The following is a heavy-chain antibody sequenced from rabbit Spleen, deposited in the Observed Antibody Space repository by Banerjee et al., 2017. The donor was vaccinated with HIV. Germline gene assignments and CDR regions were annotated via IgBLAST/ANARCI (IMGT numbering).Heavy chain of an antibody. D-gene: IGHD2-1*01. V-gene: IGHV1S47*01. CDR2: IEPIFGRT. Sequence: QEQLVESGGGLVQPGGSLKLSCKASGFDFRVYGLSWVRQAPGKGLEWIGYIEPIFGRTYYASWVNGRFTISSHNAQNTLYLQLNSLTAADTATYFCVRDLGYDDYSEKGYFNLWGQGTLVTVS. CDR1: GFDFRVYG. J-gene: IGHJ4*01. CDR3: VRDLGYDDYSEKGYFNL.